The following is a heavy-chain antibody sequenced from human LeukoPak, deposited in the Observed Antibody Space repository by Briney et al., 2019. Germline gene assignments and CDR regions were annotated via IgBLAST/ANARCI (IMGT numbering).Heavy chain of an antibody. CDR2: ISGSGGST. V-gene: IGHV3-23*01. CDR3: AKGSSSGYYGDYYYYYGMDV. CDR1: GFTFSSYA. Sequence: GGSLRLSCAASGFTFSSYAMSWVRQAPGKGLEWVSAISGSGGSTYYADSVKGRFTISRDNSKSTLYLQMNSLRAEDTAVYYCAKGSSSGYYGDYYYYYGMDVWGQGTTVTVS. D-gene: IGHD3-22*01. J-gene: IGHJ6*02.